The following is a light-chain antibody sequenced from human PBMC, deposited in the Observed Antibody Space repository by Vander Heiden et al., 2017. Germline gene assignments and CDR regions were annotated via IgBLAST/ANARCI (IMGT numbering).Light chain of an antibody. V-gene: IGLV2-18*02. CDR3: SSYTSSSTYHVV. CDR2: EVS. CDR1: SSDVGSYNR. Sequence: QSALTQPPSVSGSPGQSVTISCTGTSSDVGSYNRVSWYQQPPGTAPKLRIYEVSNRPSGVPDRFSGSKSGNTASLTISGLQAGDEADYYCSSYTSSSTYHVVFGGGTKLTVL. J-gene: IGLJ2*01.